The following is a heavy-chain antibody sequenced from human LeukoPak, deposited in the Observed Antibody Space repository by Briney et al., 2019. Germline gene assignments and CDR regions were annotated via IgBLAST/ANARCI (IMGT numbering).Heavy chain of an antibody. CDR3: AKDRFYDILTGYPDY. CDR2: ISGGSGRT. J-gene: IGHJ4*02. D-gene: IGHD3-9*01. Sequence: GGSLRLSCAASGFTLSSFGMSWVRQAPGKGLEWVSAISGGSGRTYYADAVKGRFTVSRDISKNTVSLQMNRLRADDTAMYHCAKDRFYDILTGYPDYWGQGTLVTVSS. CDR1: GFTLSSFG. V-gene: IGHV3-23*01.